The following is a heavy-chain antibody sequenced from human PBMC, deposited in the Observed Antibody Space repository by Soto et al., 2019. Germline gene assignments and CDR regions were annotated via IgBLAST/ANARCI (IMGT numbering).Heavy chain of an antibody. CDR3: AREENCSDGICYSEYFQR. V-gene: IGHV1-46*01. D-gene: IGHD2-15*01. Sequence: ASVKVSCKPSGYIFTAYSMHWVRHPPGTALERMGVVNPIDGSTNYAQKFQGRITITRDTSTSTVYMDLSSLTSEDTAVYYCAREENCSDGICYSEYFQRWGQGTLVTVS. J-gene: IGHJ1*01. CDR1: GYIFTAYS. CDR2: VNPIDGST.